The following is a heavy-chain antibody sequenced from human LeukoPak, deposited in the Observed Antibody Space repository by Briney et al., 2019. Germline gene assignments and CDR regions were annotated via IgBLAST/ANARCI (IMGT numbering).Heavy chain of an antibody. CDR2: IYPGDSDT. Sequence: GESLKISCKGSGYSFTSYWIGWVRQMPGKGLEWMGIIYPGDSDTRYSPSFQGQVTISADKPISTAYLQWSSLKASDTAMYYCARQPPTGYSSGWSDYWGQGTLVTVSS. V-gene: IGHV5-51*01. J-gene: IGHJ4*02. CDR3: ARQPPTGYSSGWSDY. CDR1: GYSFTSYW. D-gene: IGHD6-19*01.